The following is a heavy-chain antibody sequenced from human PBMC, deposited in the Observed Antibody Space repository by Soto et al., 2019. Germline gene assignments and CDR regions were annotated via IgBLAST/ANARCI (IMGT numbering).Heavy chain of an antibody. V-gene: IGHV1-18*01. CDR2: ISAYNGNT. D-gene: IGHD3-10*01. CDR3: TRDDGYDGSGSYYEMGQIDY. Sequence: QVQLVQSGAEVKKPGASVKVSCKASGYTFTSYGISWVRQAPGQGLEWMGWISAYNGNTNYAQKLQGRVTMTTDTSTSTAYMELRSLRSDDTAVYYSTRDDGYDGSGSYYEMGQIDYWGQGTLVTVSS. CDR1: GYTFTSYG. J-gene: IGHJ4*02.